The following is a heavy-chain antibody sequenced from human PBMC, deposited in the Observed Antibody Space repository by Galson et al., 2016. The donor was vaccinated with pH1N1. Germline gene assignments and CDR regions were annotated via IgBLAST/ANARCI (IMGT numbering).Heavy chain of an antibody. D-gene: IGHD7-27*01. J-gene: IGHJ4*02. CDR3: ARVRLNMPGDPTGYFDF. CDR1: GFTFSSFW. V-gene: IGHV3-74*01. CDR2: ISPDGSSM. Sequence: SLRLSCAASGFTFSSFWMHWVRQVPGEGLVWVSRISPDGSSMSYTDSVKGRFTISRDNDRSTLYLQMDSLRADDTALYYCARVRLNMPGDPTGYFDFWGQGTLVIVSS.